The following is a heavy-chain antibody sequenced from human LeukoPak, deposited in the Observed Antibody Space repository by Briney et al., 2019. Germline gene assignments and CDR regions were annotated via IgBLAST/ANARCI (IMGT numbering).Heavy chain of an antibody. Sequence: SETLSLTCTVSGVSISSYYWSWIRQPPGKGLEWIGYTFDSGSTYHDSSLKNRVTISVDTSNNQFSLRLSAVTAADTAVYFCARDRGDGNYQFHFDSWGQGTLVTVSS. J-gene: IGHJ4*02. CDR1: GVSISSYY. V-gene: IGHV4-59*01. CDR3: ARDRGDGNYQFHFDS. CDR2: TFDSGST. D-gene: IGHD3-10*01.